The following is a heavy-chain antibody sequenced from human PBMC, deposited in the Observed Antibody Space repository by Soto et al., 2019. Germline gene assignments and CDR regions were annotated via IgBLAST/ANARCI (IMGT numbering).Heavy chain of an antibody. CDR2: ISAYNGNT. V-gene: IGHV1-18*01. CDR3: AREAAEYYDILTGYPMGHAFDI. Sequence: ASVKVSCKASGYTFTSYGISWVRQAPGQGLEWMGWISAYNGNTNYAQKLQGRVTMTTDTSTSTAYMELRSLRSDDTAVYYCAREAAEYYDILTGYPMGHAFDIWGQGTMVTVSS. CDR1: GYTFTSYG. D-gene: IGHD3-9*01. J-gene: IGHJ3*02.